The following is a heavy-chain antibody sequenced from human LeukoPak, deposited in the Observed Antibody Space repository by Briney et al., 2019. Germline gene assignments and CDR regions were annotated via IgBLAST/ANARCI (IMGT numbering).Heavy chain of an antibody. Sequence: ASVKVSCKASGYTFTSYGISWVRQAPGQGLEWMGWISAYNGNTNYAQKLQGRVTMTTDTSTSTAYMELRSLRSDDTAVYYCARVTTRITMIVVVITPGDYWGQGTLVTVSS. J-gene: IGHJ4*02. CDR2: ISAYNGNT. CDR3: ARVTTRITMIVVVITPGDY. V-gene: IGHV1-18*01. CDR1: GYTFTSYG. D-gene: IGHD3-22*01.